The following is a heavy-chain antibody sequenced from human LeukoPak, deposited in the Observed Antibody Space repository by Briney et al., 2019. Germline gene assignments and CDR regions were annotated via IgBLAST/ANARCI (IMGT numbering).Heavy chain of an antibody. Sequence: PGGSLRLSCAASGFTFSDYYMSWIRQARGKGLEWVSYISSSGSTIYYADSVKGRFTISRDNAKNSLYLQMNSLRAEDTAVYYCARSGTYSRHYYYMDVWGKGTTVTVSS. CDR1: GFTFSDYY. CDR3: ARSGTYSRHYYYMDV. J-gene: IGHJ6*03. V-gene: IGHV3-11*01. CDR2: ISSSGSTI. D-gene: IGHD1-26*01.